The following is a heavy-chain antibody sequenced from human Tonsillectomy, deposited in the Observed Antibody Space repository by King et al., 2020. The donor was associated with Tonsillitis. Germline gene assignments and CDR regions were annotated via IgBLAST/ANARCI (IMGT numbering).Heavy chain of an antibody. CDR2: ISYDGSYK. Sequence: VQLVESGGGVVQPGRSLRLSCASSGFTFRSYGMHWVRQAPGKGLEWVAVISYDGSYKSYADSVKGRFTISRDNSKSTLYLQMNSLRTEDTAVYYVAKDAISSGWYYFDYWGQGTLVTVPS. V-gene: IGHV3-30*18. CDR3: AKDAISSGWYYFDY. D-gene: IGHD6-19*01. CDR1: GFTFRSYG. J-gene: IGHJ4*02.